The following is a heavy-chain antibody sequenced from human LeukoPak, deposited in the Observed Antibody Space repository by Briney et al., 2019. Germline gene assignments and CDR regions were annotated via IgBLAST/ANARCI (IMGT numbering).Heavy chain of an antibody. J-gene: IGHJ6*03. D-gene: IGHD3-3*01. Sequence: GGSLRLSCAASGFTVRNNYMSWVRQAPGKGLEWVSLIYSGGSTYYADSVKGRFTISRDNSKNTLYLQMNSLRAEDTAVYYCARAGDFWPHMDVWGKGTTVTVSS. V-gene: IGHV3-53*01. CDR2: IYSGGST. CDR1: GFTVRNNY. CDR3: ARAGDFWPHMDV.